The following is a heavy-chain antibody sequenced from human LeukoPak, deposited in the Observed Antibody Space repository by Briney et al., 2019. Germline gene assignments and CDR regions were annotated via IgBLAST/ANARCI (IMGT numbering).Heavy chain of an antibody. CDR1: GFTFSSYS. V-gene: IGHV3-48*04. D-gene: IGHD6-13*01. J-gene: IGHJ4*02. CDR3: ARDWTYSSSWSNSRFDY. Sequence: PGGSLRLSCAASGFTFSSYSMNWVRQAPGKGLEWVSYISSSSSTIYYAGSVKGRFTISRDNAKNSLYLQMNSLRAEDTAVYYCARDWTYSSSWSNSRFDYWGQGTLVTVSS. CDR2: ISSSSSTI.